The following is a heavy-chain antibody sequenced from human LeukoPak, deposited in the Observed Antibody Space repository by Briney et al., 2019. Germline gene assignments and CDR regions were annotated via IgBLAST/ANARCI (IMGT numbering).Heavy chain of an antibody. D-gene: IGHD1-20*01. CDR1: GFTVSSNY. J-gene: IGHJ4*02. Sequence: GGSLRLSCAASGFTVSSNYMSWVRQAPGKGLEWVSAISGSGGSTYYADSVKGRFTISRDNSKNTLYLQMNSLRAEDTAVYFCAKGSNWNDEFDYWGQGTLVTVSS. V-gene: IGHV3-23*01. CDR3: AKGSNWNDEFDY. CDR2: ISGSGGST.